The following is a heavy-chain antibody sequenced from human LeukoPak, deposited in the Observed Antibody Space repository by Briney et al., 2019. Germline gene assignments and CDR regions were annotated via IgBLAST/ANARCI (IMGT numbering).Heavy chain of an antibody. CDR3: ARLLYYSDSSPFYY. V-gene: IGHV3-21*04. CDR2: ISSSSSYI. CDR1: GFTFSSYS. Sequence: PGGSLRLSCVASGFTFSSYSMNWVRRAPGRGLEWVSSISSSSSYIYYADSVKGRFTISRDNAKNSLYLQMNSLRAEDTAVYYCARLLYYSDSSPFYYWGQGTLITVSS. J-gene: IGHJ4*02. D-gene: IGHD3-22*01.